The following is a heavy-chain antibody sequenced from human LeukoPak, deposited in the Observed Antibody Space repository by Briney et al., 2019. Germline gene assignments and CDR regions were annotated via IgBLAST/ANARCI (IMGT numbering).Heavy chain of an antibody. CDR2: ISSSGSTI. CDR1: GSTFSDYY. CDR3: ARNGYSGYDRTVGVYYYYGMDV. J-gene: IGHJ6*02. D-gene: IGHD5-12*01. Sequence: GGSLRLSCAASGSTFSDYYMSWIRQAPGKGLEWVSYISSSGSTIYYADSVKGRFTISRDNAKNSLYLQMNSLRAEDTAVYYCARNGYSGYDRTVGVYYYYGMDVWGQGTTVTVSS. V-gene: IGHV3-11*01.